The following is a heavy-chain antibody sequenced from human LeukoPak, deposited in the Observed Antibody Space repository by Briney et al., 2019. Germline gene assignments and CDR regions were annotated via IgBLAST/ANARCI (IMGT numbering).Heavy chain of an antibody. V-gene: IGHV3-7*03. D-gene: IGHD6-19*01. J-gene: IGHJ4*02. CDR1: GFTFSSYW. CDR3: ARNSGWFRFDY. Sequence: GGSLRPSCAASGFTFSSYWMDWVRQSPGKGLEWVANIKEDGSDKYYVDSVKGRFTISRDNAKNSLYLQMNSLRAEDTAVYYCARNSGWFRFDYWGQGTLVTVSS. CDR2: IKEDGSDK.